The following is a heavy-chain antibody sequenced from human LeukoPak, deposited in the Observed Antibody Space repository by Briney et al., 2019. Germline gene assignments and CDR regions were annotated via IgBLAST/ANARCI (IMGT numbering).Heavy chain of an antibody. CDR2: ISAYNGNT. V-gene: IGHV1-18*01. CDR3: ARDPLVYCSSTSCYPIGDDAFDI. Sequence: ASVKVSCKASGYTFTSYGISWVRQAPGQGLEWMGWISAYNGNTNYAQKLQGRVTMTTDTSTSTAYMELRSLRSDDTAVYYCARDPLVYCSSTSCYPIGDDAFDIWGQGTMVTASS. CDR1: GYTFTSYG. D-gene: IGHD2-2*01. J-gene: IGHJ3*02.